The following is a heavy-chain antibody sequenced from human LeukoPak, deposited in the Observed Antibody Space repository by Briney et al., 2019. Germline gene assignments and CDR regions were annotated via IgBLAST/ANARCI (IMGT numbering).Heavy chain of an antibody. J-gene: IGHJ4*02. D-gene: IGHD6-19*01. Sequence: ASVKVSCKASGYTFTSYGISWVRQAPGQGLEWMGWISAYNGNTNYAQKLQGRVTMTTDTSTSTAYMGLRSLRSDDTAVYYCARDQFSSGWSAPGGFDYWGQGTLVTVSS. CDR1: GYTFTSYG. CDR3: ARDQFSSGWSAPGGFDY. V-gene: IGHV1-18*01. CDR2: ISAYNGNT.